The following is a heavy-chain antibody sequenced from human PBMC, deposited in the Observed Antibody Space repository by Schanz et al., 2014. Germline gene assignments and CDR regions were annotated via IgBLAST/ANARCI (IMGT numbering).Heavy chain of an antibody. Sequence: QVQLVQSGAEVKEPGASVKVSCKASGYTFTSNGITWVRQAPGQGLEWMGWINTYNGDTAYAQNMQGRVSMTTETAASTAYMELRSLRSDDTAVYSCARAGHCRDSFCFSLSFLFWGQGTLVTVSS. CDR1: GYTFTSNG. V-gene: IGHV1-18*04. D-gene: IGHD2-15*01. J-gene: IGHJ4*02. CDR3: ARAGHCRDSFCFSLSFLF. CDR2: INTYNGDT.